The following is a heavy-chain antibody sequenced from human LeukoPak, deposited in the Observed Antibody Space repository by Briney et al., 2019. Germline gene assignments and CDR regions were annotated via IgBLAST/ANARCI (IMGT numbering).Heavy chain of an antibody. D-gene: IGHD1-26*01. CDR1: GFTLSSYA. CDR3: AKDSKIVGATFRSYHYMDV. CDR2: IRGSGDRT. V-gene: IGHV3-23*01. J-gene: IGHJ6*03. Sequence: GGSLRLSCAASGFTLSSYAMSWVRQAPGRGLEWVSAIRGSGDRTHYADSVKGRFTISRDNSKNTLYLQMNSLRAEDTAVYYCAKDSKIVGATFRSYHYMDVWGKGTAVTVSS.